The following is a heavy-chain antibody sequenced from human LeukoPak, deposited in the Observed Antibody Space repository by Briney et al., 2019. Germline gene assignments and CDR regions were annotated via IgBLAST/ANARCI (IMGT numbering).Heavy chain of an antibody. V-gene: IGHV3-30*18. D-gene: IGHD6-13*01. CDR3: AKEGDISSSWYLSNYFDS. Sequence: GRSLRLSCAASGSTFRAYGMHWVRQAPGKGLEWVAIISYDGSNTYYADSVKGRFTISRDNSKNTLYLQMDSLRAEDTAVYYCAKEGDISSSWYLSNYFDSWGQGTLVTVSS. CDR1: GSTFRAYG. CDR2: ISYDGSNT. J-gene: IGHJ4*02.